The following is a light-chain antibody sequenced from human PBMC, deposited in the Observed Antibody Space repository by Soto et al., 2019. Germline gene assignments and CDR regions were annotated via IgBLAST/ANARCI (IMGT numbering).Light chain of an antibody. Sequence: EIVLTQSPATLSLSPGERATLSCRASQSVRNDLVWYHQKPGQAPRVLIYSASNRATGIPARFSVSGSGTAFTLTISSLEPEDFAVYYVQQRTNWPPTFGGGTKVEMK. CDR1: QSVRND. CDR2: SAS. J-gene: IGKJ4*01. CDR3: QQRTNWPPT. V-gene: IGKV3-11*01.